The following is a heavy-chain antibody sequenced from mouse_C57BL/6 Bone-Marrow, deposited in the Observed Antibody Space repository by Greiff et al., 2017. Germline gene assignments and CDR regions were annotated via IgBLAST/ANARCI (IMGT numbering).Heavy chain of an antibody. D-gene: IGHD1-1*01. CDR3: ARGPFYYYGSSHWYFDV. V-gene: IGHV1-9*01. CDR2: ILPGSGST. Sequence: QVQLKQSGAELMKPGASVKLSCKATGYTFTGYWIEWVKQRPGHGLEWIGEILPGSGSTNYNEKFKGKATFTAATSSNTAYMQLSSLTTEDSAIYYCARGPFYYYGSSHWYFDVWGTGTTVTVSS. CDR1: GYTFTGYW. J-gene: IGHJ1*03.